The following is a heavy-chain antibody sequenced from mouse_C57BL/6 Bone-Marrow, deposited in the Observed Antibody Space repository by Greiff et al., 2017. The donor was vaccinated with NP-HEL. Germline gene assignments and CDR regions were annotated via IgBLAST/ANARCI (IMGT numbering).Heavy chain of an antibody. D-gene: IGHD1-1*01. CDR3: ARVPFTVEGPHWYFDV. Sequence: VQLKESGPGLVKPSQSLSLTCSVTGYSITSGYYWNWIRQFPGNKLEWMGYISYDGSNNYNPSLKNRISITRDTSKNQFFLKLNSVTTEDTATYYCARVPFTVEGPHWYFDVWGTGTTVTVSS. V-gene: IGHV3-6*01. CDR2: ISYDGSN. J-gene: IGHJ1*03. CDR1: GYSITSGYY.